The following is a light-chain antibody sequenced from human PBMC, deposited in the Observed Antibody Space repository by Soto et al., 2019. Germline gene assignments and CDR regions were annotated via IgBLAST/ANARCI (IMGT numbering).Light chain of an antibody. V-gene: IGKV3-11*01. Sequence: EILMTQSPATLSVSPGERVTLSCRASQSVSFNLVWYQQKPGQAPRLLIYDASNRATGIPARFSGSGSGTDFTLTISSLEPEDFAVYYCQQRSNWPPNTFGGGTKVDI. CDR3: QQRSNWPPNT. CDR2: DAS. J-gene: IGKJ4*01. CDR1: QSVSFN.